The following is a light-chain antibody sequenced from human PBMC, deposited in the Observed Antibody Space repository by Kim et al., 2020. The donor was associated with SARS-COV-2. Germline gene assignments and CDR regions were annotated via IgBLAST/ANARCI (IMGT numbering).Light chain of an antibody. V-gene: IGLV1-44*01. Sequence: QSVLTQPPSASGTPGQRVTISCSGSSSNIGRNSGNWYQQLPGTAPKVLIYNTNQRPSGVPDRFSASKSGTSASLAISGLQSEDEADYYCAAWDDSLNAVVFGGGTKLTVL. CDR1: SSNIGRNS. J-gene: IGLJ2*01. CDR3: AAWDDSLNAVV. CDR2: NTN.